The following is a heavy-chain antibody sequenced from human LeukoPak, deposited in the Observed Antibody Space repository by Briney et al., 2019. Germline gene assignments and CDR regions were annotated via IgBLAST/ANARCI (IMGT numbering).Heavy chain of an antibody. Sequence: GGSLRLSCAASGFTFSSYAMSWVRQAPGKGLEWVSAISGSGGSTYYADSVKGRFTISRDNSKNTLYLQMNSLRAEDTAVYYCAKVQVAGIGGVFVFDAFDIWGQGTMVTVSS. CDR3: AKVQVAGIGGVFVFDAFDI. CDR1: GFTFSSYA. D-gene: IGHD6-19*01. CDR2: ISGSGGST. J-gene: IGHJ3*02. V-gene: IGHV3-23*01.